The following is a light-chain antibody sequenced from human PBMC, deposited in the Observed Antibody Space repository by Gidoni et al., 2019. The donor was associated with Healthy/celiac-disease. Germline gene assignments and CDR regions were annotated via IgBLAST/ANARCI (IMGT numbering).Light chain of an antibody. CDR3: CSYAGSSTPHVV. J-gene: IGLJ2*01. CDR1: SRDVGSYNL. CDR2: EGS. V-gene: IGLV2-23*01. Sequence: QSALTQPASVSGSPGQSITISCTGTSRDVGSYNLVSWYQQHPGKAPKLMIYEGSKRPSGVSQRFSGSKSGNTASLTISGLQAEDEADYYCCSYAGSSTPHVVFGGGTKLTVL.